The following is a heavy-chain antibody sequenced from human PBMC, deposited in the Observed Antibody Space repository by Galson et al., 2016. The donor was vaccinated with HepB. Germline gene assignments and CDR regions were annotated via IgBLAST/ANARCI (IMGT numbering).Heavy chain of an antibody. V-gene: IGHV1-69*13. D-gene: IGHD2-15*01. CDR3: ARHKSGGLYPIDF. Sequence: SVKVSCKASGGIFNSFAFSWVRQAPGQGLEWLGGIILLFGTPNYAQKFQGRVTITADESTNTVHMELSSLRSDDTAIYYCARHKSGGLYPIDFWGQGTLVTVSS. CDR1: GGIFNSFA. CDR2: IILLFGTP. J-gene: IGHJ4*02.